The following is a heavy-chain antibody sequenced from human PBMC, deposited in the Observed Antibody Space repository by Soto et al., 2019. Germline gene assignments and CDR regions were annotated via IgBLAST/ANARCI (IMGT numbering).Heavy chain of an antibody. CDR2: IDYSGNI. V-gene: IGHV4-39*01. D-gene: IGHD1-1*01. CDR1: GGSITSSGSA. CDR3: ARHIHNQGFEYYFDS. J-gene: IGHJ4*02. Sequence: SETLSLTCNASGGSITSSGSARGWIRQSPGKGLEWIGTIDYSGNIYYIPSLKSRITISVDTSKNQISLKLSSVTAADTAVYYCARHIHNQGFEYYFDSWGQGTLVTVPQ.